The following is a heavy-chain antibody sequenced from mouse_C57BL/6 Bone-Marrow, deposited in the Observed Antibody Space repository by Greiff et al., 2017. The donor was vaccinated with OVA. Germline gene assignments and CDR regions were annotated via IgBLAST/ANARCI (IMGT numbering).Heavy chain of an antibody. V-gene: IGHV1-54*01. CDR3: ARSGITTGAMDY. CDR2: INPGSGGT. CDR1: GYAFTNYL. J-gene: IGHJ4*01. D-gene: IGHD2-4*01. Sequence: VQLQQSGAELVRPGTSVKVSCKASGYAFTNYLIEWVKQRPGQGLEWIGVINPGSGGTNYNEKFKGKATLTADKSSSTAYMQLSSLTSEDSAVYFCARSGITTGAMDYWGQGTSVTVSS.